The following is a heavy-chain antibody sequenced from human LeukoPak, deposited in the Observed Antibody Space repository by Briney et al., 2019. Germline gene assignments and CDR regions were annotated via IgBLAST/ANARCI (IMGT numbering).Heavy chain of an antibody. D-gene: IGHD2-2*01. CDR1: GFTFSSYA. CDR3: AEVGEPYQLPRGHEYFQH. V-gene: IGHV3-23*01. CDR2: ISGSGGST. J-gene: IGHJ1*01. Sequence: QTGGSLRLSCAASGFTFSSYAMSWVRQAPGKGLEWVSAISGSGGSTYYADSVKGRFTISRDNSKNTLYLQMNSLRAEDTAVYYCAEVGEPYQLPRGHEYFQHWGQGTLVTVSS.